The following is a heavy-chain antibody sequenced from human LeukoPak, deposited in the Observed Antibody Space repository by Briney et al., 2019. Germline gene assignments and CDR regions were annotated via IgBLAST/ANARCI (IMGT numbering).Heavy chain of an antibody. CDR2: IKQDGSES. D-gene: IGHD3-3*01. V-gene: IGHV3-7*01. Sequence: AGGSLRLSCAASGFTFSSYWMSWVRQAPGKGLEWVANIKQDGSESHYVDSVKGRFTISRDNAKNSLYLQMNSLRAEDTAVYYCARDPPLRVGGAFDIWGQGTMVTVSS. CDR1: GFTFSSYW. CDR3: ARDPPLRVGGAFDI. J-gene: IGHJ3*02.